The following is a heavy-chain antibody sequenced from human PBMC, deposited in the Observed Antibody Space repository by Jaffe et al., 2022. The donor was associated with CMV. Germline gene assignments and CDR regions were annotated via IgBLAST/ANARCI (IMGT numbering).Heavy chain of an antibody. Sequence: EVQLVESGGGLVQPGRSLRLSCAASGFTFDDYAMHWVRQAPGKGLEWVSGISWNSGSIGYADSVKGRFTISRDNAKNSLYLQMNSLRAEDTALYYCAKPPDPYSSAAFVQHWGQGTLVTVSS. CDR3: AKPPDPYSSAAFVQH. V-gene: IGHV3-9*01. CDR1: GFTFDDYA. D-gene: IGHD6-25*01. J-gene: IGHJ1*01. CDR2: ISWNSGSI.